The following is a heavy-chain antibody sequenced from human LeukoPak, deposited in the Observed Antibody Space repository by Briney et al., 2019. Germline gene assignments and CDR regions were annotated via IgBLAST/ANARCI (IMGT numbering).Heavy chain of an antibody. V-gene: IGHV4-59*01. D-gene: IGHD3-9*01. J-gene: IGHJ2*01. CDR2: IYYSGST. CDR3: ARERVLRYFDWLGRHWYFDL. CDR1: GGSISSYY. Sequence: SETLSLTCTVSGGSISSYYWSWIRQPPGKGLEGIGYIYYSGSTNYNPSLKSRVTISVDTSKNQFSLKLSSVTAADTAVYYYARERVLRYFDWLGRHWYFDLWGRGTLVTVSS.